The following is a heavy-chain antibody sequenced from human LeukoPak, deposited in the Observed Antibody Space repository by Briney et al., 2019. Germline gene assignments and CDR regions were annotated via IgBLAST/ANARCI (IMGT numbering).Heavy chain of an antibody. J-gene: IGHJ5*02. CDR3: ARVGCSSTSCYFGFDP. CDR1: GGSISSGGYY. Sequence: SETLSLTCTVSGGSISSGGYYWSWIHQHPGKGLEWIGYIYYSGSTYYNPSLKSRVTISVDTSKNQFSLKLSSVTAADTAVYYCARVGCSSTSCYFGFDPWGQGTLVTVSS. V-gene: IGHV4-31*03. CDR2: IYYSGST. D-gene: IGHD2-2*01.